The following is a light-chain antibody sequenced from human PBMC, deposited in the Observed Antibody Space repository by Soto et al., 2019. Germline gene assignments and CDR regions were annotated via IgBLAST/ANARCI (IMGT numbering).Light chain of an antibody. V-gene: IGKV3-15*01. J-gene: IGKJ1*01. CDR1: QSVSSN. CDR2: GAS. CDR3: QQYGTSPRT. Sequence: EVVMTQSPAXLSVSRXXXXTXSXXASQSVSSNLAWYQQKPGQAPRLLIYGASTRATGIPARFSGSGSGTDFTLTISRLDPEDFAVYYCQQYGTSPRTFGQGTKVDI.